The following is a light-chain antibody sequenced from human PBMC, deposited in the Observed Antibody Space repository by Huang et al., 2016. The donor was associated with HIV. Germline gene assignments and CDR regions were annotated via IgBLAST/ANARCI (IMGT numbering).Light chain of an antibody. J-gene: IGKJ3*01. CDR1: QDIDNY. V-gene: IGKV1-33*01. CDR3: QHYGNLPFT. CDR2: DAS. Sequence: DIQMTQSPSSLSASVGDRVTITCQASQDIDNYLNWYQQKPGKVPKLLIYDASNLEAGVPSRFSGSGSGTEFTFTISSLQPEDFATYYCQHYGNLPFTFGPGTKVDIK.